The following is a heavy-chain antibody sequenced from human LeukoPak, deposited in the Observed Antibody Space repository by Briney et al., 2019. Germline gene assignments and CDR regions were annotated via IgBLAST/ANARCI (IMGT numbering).Heavy chain of an antibody. CDR2: INAGNGNT. V-gene: IGHV1-3*01. D-gene: IGHD6-13*01. CDR3: ARGGSIDY. J-gene: IGHJ4*02. CDR1: GYTFTSYT. Sequence: ASVKVSCKASGYTFTSYTMHWVRQAPGQRLEWMGWINAGNGNTKSSQKFQGRVTITRDTSATTAYMELSSLRSEDTAVYYCARGGSIDYWGQRTLVTVYS.